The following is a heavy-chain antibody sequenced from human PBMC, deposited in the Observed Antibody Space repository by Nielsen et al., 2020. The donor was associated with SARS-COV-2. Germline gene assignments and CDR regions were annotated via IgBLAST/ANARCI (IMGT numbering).Heavy chain of an antibody. D-gene: IGHD6-19*01. CDR2: IDWDDDK. J-gene: IGHJ6*02. Sequence: SGPTLVKPPQTLTLTCTFSGFSLSTSGMCVSWIRQPPGKALEWLARIDWDDDKYYSTSLKTRLTISKDTSKNQVVLTMTNMDPVDTATYYCARIVAVAGTGDYYYGMDVWGQGTTVTVSS. CDR1: GFSLSTSGMC. V-gene: IGHV2-70*11. CDR3: ARIVAVAGTGDYYYGMDV.